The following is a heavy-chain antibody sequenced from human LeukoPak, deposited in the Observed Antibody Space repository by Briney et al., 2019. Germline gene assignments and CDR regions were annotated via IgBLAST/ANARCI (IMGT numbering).Heavy chain of an antibody. CDR3: AKQWRVRGVTSYFDY. CDR1: GFTFSSYA. Sequence: PGGSLRLSCAASGFTFSSYAMSWVRQAPGKGLEWVSAISGSGGSTYYADSVKGRFTISRDNSKNTLYLQMNSLGAEDTAVYYCAKQWRVRGVTSYFDYWGQGTLVTVSS. V-gene: IGHV3-23*01. D-gene: IGHD3-10*01. CDR2: ISGSGGST. J-gene: IGHJ4*02.